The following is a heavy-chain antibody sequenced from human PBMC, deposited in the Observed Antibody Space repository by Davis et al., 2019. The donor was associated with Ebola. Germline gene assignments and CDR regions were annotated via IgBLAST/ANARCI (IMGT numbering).Heavy chain of an antibody. CDR3: ARDPDRDYDFWSGSMDV. CDR2: INAGNGNT. D-gene: IGHD3-3*01. J-gene: IGHJ6*02. CDR1: GYTFTSYA. V-gene: IGHV1-3*01. Sequence: ASVKVSCKASGYTFTSYAMHWVRQAPGQGLEWMGWINAGNGNTKYSQKFQGRVTITRDTSASTAYMEVSSLRSEDTAVYYCARDPDRDYDFWSGSMDVWGQGTTVTVSS.